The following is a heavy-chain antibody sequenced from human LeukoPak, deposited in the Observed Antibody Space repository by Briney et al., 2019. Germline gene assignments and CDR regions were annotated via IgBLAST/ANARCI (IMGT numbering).Heavy chain of an antibody. Sequence: GGSLRLSCAASRFTFSNYWMHWVRQAPGKGLVWVSRINSDGSGTSYADSVKGRFTISRDNSKNTLYLQMNSLRAEDTAVYYCARPMVRGAIDYWGQGTLVTVSS. J-gene: IGHJ4*02. V-gene: IGHV3-74*01. CDR3: ARPMVRGAIDY. CDR2: INSDGSGT. CDR1: RFTFSNYW. D-gene: IGHD3-10*01.